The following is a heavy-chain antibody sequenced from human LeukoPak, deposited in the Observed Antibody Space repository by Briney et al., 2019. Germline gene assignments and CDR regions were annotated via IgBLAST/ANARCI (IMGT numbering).Heavy chain of an antibody. Sequence: GGSLSLSCAASVYTFNNYAMSWVRQSPGKGLEGVSVISGSGGSTFGGDSERGRFTISRDKSKNTLYLQMNSLRAEETAVYYCAKEVRVIWFGECDYWGQGTLVTVSS. V-gene: IGHV3-23*01. CDR1: VYTFNNYA. CDR3: AKEVRVIWFGECDY. J-gene: IGHJ4*02. CDR2: ISGSGGST. D-gene: IGHD3-10*01.